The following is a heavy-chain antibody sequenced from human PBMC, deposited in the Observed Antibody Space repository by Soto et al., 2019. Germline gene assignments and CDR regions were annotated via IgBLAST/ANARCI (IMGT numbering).Heavy chain of an antibody. D-gene: IGHD3-22*01. V-gene: IGHV1-18*04. CDR1: GYRFTSYG. Sequence: GASVKVSCNASGYRFTSYGSSWVRQAPRQGLEWMGWINGYNGKTNYAQKLQGRVTMTRDTSTSTAYMELRSLRSDDTAVYYSTSDIRYYVSSGNYYAFDSWGQGSV. CDR3: TSDIRYYVSSGNYYAFDS. CDR2: INGYNGKT. J-gene: IGHJ4*02.